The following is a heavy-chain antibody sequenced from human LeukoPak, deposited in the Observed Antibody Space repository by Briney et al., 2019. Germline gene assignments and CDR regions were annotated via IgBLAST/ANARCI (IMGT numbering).Heavy chain of an antibody. CDR1: GYTFTSYY. Sequence: GASVKVSCKASGYTFTSYYMHWVRQAPGKGLEWMGGFDPEDGETIYAQKFQGRVTMTEDTSTDTAYMELSSLRSEDTAVYYCATDSDDGPETAFDIWGQGTMVTVSS. CDR3: ATDSDDGPETAFDI. D-gene: IGHD1-26*01. V-gene: IGHV1-24*01. J-gene: IGHJ3*02. CDR2: FDPEDGET.